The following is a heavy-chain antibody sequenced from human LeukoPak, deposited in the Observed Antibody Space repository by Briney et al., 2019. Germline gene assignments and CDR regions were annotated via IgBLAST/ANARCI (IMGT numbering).Heavy chain of an antibody. V-gene: IGHV3-9*01. CDR1: GFTFDDYA. CDR2: TSWNSGSI. Sequence: GGSLRLSCAASGFTFDDYAMHWVRQAPGKGLEWVSGTSWNSGSIGYADSVKGRFTISRDNAKNSLYLQMNSLRAEDTALYYCAKGLFGVVTTIDYWGQGTLVTVSS. CDR3: AKGLFGVVTTIDY. J-gene: IGHJ4*02. D-gene: IGHD3-3*01.